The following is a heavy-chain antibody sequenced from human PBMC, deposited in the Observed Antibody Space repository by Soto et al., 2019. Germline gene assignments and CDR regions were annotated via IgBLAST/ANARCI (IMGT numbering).Heavy chain of an antibody. CDR3: ARAVVPAAMLAFDI. Sequence: TSETLSLTCPVSGGSISSYYWSWIRQPPGKGLEWIGYIYYSGSTNYNPSLKSRVTITADKSTSTAYMELSSLRSEDTAVYYCARAVVPAAMLAFDIWGQGTMVTVSS. J-gene: IGHJ3*02. D-gene: IGHD2-2*01. CDR2: IYYSGST. CDR1: GGSISSYY. V-gene: IGHV4-59*01.